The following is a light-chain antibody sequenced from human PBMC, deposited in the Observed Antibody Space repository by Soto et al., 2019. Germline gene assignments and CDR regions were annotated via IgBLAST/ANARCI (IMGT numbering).Light chain of an antibody. CDR1: SSNIGAFA. CDR3: AAWDDRLNGQV. J-gene: IGLJ3*02. V-gene: IGLV1-36*01. Sequence: QSVLTQPPSVSEAPRQRVTISCSGSSSNIGAFAVNWYQQLPGKAPKLLIYYDDLLPAGVSDRFSGSKSGTSASLAISGLQSEDEADYYCAAWDDRLNGQVFGGVTKLTVL. CDR2: YDD.